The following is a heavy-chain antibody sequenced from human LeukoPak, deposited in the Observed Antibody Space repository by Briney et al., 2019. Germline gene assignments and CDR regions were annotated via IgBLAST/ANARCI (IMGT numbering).Heavy chain of an antibody. D-gene: IGHD4-23*01. CDR3: ASLGDYGGNSGARVFDY. CDR1: GGSFSGYY. V-gene: IGHV4-34*01. CDR2: INHSGST. Sequence: PSETLSLTCAVYGGSFSGYYWSWIRQPPGKGLEWIGEINHSGSTNYNPSLKSRVTISVDTSKNQFSLKLSSVTAADTAVYYCASLGDYGGNSGARVFDYWGQGTLVTVSS. J-gene: IGHJ4*02.